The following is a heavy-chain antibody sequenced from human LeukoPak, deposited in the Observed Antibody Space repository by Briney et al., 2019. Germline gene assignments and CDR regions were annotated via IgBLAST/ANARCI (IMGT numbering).Heavy chain of an antibody. V-gene: IGHV3-20*04. CDR1: GFPFDDYG. D-gene: IGHD3-3*01. Sequence: GGSLRLSCAASGFPFDDYGMSWVPQAPGKGREWVSGINWNGGSTGYADSVEGRFTISRDNAKNSLYLQMNSLRAEDTALYYCARVRGVRFLEWLLYRHYFDYWGQGTLVTVSS. CDR2: INWNGGST. CDR3: ARVRGVRFLEWLLYRHYFDY. J-gene: IGHJ4*02.